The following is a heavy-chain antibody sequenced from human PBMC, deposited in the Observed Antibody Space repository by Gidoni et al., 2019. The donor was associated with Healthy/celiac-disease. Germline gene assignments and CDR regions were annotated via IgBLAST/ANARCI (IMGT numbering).Heavy chain of an antibody. CDR1: GFTFSSYA. V-gene: IGHV3-23*01. CDR3: AKTPMIVVVIEYFQH. CDR2: ISGSGGST. J-gene: IGHJ1*01. Sequence: EVQLLESGGGLVQPGGSLRLSCAASGFTFSSYAMSWVRQAPGKGLEWVSAISGSGGSTYYAASVKGRFTISRDNSKNTLYLQMNSLRAEDTAVYYCAKTPMIVVVIEYFQHWGQGTLVTVSS. D-gene: IGHD3-22*01.